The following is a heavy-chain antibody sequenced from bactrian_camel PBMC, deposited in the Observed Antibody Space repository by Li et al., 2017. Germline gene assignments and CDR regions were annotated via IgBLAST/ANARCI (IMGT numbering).Heavy chain of an antibody. Sequence: DVQLVESGGGSVQAGGSLRLSCAAPRYIYYIYCLAWFRQAPGKEREGLAVIDSGGATSYGDSGQGRFTISKDNAKNTLYLQMNDLKPEDTAMYYCAGDRLPGTVGSSGKSICEYTYWGRGTQVTVS. CDR2: IDSGGAT. D-gene: IGHD6*01. J-gene: IGHJ4*01. CDR1: RYIYYIYC. V-gene: IGHV3S42*01. CDR3: AGDRLPGTVGSSGKSICEYTY.